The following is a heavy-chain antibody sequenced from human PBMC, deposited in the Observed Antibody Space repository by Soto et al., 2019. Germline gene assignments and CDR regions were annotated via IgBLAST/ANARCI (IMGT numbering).Heavy chain of an antibody. D-gene: IGHD6-19*01. CDR2: ISGSGGST. Sequence: XGSLRLSCAASGFTFSSYAMSWVRQAPGKGLEWVSAISGSGGSTYYADSVKGRFTISRDNSKNTLYLQMNSLRAEDTAVYYCAKDPMVAGTSPWGQGTLVTVSS. V-gene: IGHV3-23*01. CDR3: AKDPMVAGTSP. CDR1: GFTFSSYA. J-gene: IGHJ5*02.